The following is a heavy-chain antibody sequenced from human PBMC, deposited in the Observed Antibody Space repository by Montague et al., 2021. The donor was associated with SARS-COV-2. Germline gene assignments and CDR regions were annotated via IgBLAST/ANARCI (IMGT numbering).Heavy chain of an antibody. Sequence: SLRLSCAASGFTFSIWSMSWVRQAPGKGLEWVSTITDSGGSTYYADSMRGRFTISRDNSKNTLYLQMNSLRAEDTAVYYCAKQNGDFQNWIDPWGQGTLVTVSS. V-gene: IGHV3-23*01. CDR2: ITDSGGST. CDR3: AKQNGDFQNWIDP. J-gene: IGHJ5*02. CDR1: GFTFSIWS. D-gene: IGHD4-17*01.